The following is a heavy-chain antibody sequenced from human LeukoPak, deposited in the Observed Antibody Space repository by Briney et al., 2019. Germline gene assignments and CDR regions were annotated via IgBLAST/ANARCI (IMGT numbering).Heavy chain of an antibody. Sequence: SGGSLRLSCAASGFTFSTYWMSWVRQAPGKGLERVSYISSSGNTIYYADSVKGRFTISRDNAKNSLYLQMNSLRAEGTAVYYCARDSSGWDTNDAFDIWGQGTMVTVSS. CDR2: ISSSGNTI. D-gene: IGHD6-19*01. CDR3: ARDSSGWDTNDAFDI. V-gene: IGHV3-48*04. CDR1: GFTFSTYW. J-gene: IGHJ3*02.